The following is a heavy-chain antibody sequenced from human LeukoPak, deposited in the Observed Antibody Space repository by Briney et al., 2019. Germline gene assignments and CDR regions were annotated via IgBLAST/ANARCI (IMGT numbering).Heavy chain of an antibody. D-gene: IGHD3-22*01. CDR2: FYYSGSK. Sequence: SETLSPTCTVSGGSISSSSYYWGWIRQPPGKGLEWIGTFYYSGSKYYKPSLKSRVTISVDTSKNQFSLKLSSVTAADTAVYYCARTAENSSGYYVYYSDYWGEGSPVTVSS. J-gene: IGHJ4*02. CDR3: ARTAENSSGYYVYYSDY. V-gene: IGHV4-39*01. CDR1: GGSISSSSYY.